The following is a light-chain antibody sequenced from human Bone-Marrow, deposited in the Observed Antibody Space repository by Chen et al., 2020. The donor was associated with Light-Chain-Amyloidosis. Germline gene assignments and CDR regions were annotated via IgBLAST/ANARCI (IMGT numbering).Light chain of an antibody. CDR3: QSYQGSSQGV. J-gene: IGLJ3*02. V-gene: IGLV6-57*01. CDR1: SGSSATNY. CDR2: EDD. Sequence: NFMLTQPHSVSESPGKTVIISCTRSSGSSATNYVQWYQQRPGSSPTTVIYEDDHRPSGVPDRFYGSIDRSSNSASLTISGLKTEDEADYYCQSYQGSSQGVFGGGTKLTVL.